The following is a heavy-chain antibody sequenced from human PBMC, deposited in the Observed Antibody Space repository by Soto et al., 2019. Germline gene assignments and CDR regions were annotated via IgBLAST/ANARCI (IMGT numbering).Heavy chain of an antibody. CDR3: ATRAGGGGY. D-gene: IGHD3-10*01. CDR2: IYSGGYT. Sequence: EVQLVESGGGLIQPGGSLRLSCAVSGFTVSNNYMSWVRQAPGKGLEGVSVIYSGGYTAYGDSVKGRFTISRDNSKTTLYLQMMSRGAAGPAVFYCATRAGGGGYWGQGTLVTVSS. CDR1: GFTVSNNY. V-gene: IGHV3-53*01. J-gene: IGHJ4*02.